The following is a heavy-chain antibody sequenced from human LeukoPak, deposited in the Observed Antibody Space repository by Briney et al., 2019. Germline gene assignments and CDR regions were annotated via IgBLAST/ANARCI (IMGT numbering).Heavy chain of an antibody. CDR1: GFTVSSKD. D-gene: IGHD6-13*01. J-gene: IGHJ1*01. CDR2: LYSGGST. Sequence: GGSLRLSCAASGFTVSSKDMNWVRQAPGKGLEWVSLLYSGGSTYYADSVKGRFTISRDTSKNTLYLQMSSLRAEDTAVYYCARATQSAAGYFQHWGQGTLVTVSS. CDR3: ARATQSAAGYFQH. V-gene: IGHV3-53*01.